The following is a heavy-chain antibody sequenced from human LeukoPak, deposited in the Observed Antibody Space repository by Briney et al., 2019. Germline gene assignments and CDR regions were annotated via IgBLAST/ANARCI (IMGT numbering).Heavy chain of an antibody. D-gene: IGHD3-22*01. Sequence: SETLSLTCTVSGGSISNSYWSWIRQPPGKGLEWIGYIYYSGSTNYNPSLKSRVAISVDTSKNQFSLRLTSVTAADTAVYYCATTINYYDSSGHYYNWFDPWGQGTLVTVSS. CDR2: IYYSGST. CDR3: ATTINYYDSSGHYYNWFDP. V-gene: IGHV4-59*01. CDR1: GGSISNSY. J-gene: IGHJ5*02.